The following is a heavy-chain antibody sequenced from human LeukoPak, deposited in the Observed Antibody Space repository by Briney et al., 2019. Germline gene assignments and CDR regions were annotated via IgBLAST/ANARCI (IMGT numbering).Heavy chain of an antibody. CDR1: GGSISSYY. Sequence: SETLSLTCTVSGGSISSYYWSWIRQPPGKGLEWIGYIYYSGSTNYNPSLKSRVTISVDTSKNQFSLKLSSVTAADTAVYYCAGLGGTVEDYDILTGYYSFDYWGQGTLVTVSS. CDR2: IYYSGST. V-gene: IGHV4-59*01. J-gene: IGHJ4*02. D-gene: IGHD3-9*01. CDR3: AGLGGTVEDYDILTGYYSFDY.